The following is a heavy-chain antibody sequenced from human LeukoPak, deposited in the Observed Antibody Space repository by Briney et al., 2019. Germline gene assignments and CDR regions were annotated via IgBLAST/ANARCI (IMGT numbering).Heavy chain of an antibody. V-gene: IGHV4-30-2*02. Sequence: SETLSLTCTVSGDSITNDGYYWSWIRQPPGKGLEWIGYVHHSGSSYYNPSLKSRVSTSVDRTNNQFSLKLSSVTAADTAVYYCAKGAARTGWFDPWGQGALVIVSS. J-gene: IGHJ5*02. CDR1: GDSITNDGYY. CDR2: VHHSGSS. D-gene: IGHD3/OR15-3a*01. CDR3: AKGAARTGWFDP.